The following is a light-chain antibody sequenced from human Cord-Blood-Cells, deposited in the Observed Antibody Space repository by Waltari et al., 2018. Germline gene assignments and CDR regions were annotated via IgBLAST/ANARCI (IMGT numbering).Light chain of an antibody. CDR1: QGISSA. CDR3: QQFNSYPLT. Sequence: AIELTQSPSSRSASVGDRVTITCRASQGISSALAWYQQKPGKAPKLLIYDASSLKRGVPSRFSGSGSGTDFTLTISSLQPEDFATYYCQQFNSYPLTFGGGTKVEIK. V-gene: IGKV1-13*02. J-gene: IGKJ4*01. CDR2: DAS.